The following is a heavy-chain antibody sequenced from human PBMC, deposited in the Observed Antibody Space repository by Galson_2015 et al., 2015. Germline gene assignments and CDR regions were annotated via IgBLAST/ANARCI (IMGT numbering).Heavy chain of an antibody. CDR2: LQPNSANT. V-gene: IGHV1-2*04. CDR1: GYTFTGHY. Sequence: SVKVSCKASGYTFTGHYLHWVRQAPGQGLEWMGWLQPNSANTNYAQNFQAWVTMTWDTSISTAYLEVSRLRSDDTAVYYCARQTADGYKLDFWGQGTLVTVSS. CDR3: ARQTADGYKLDF. D-gene: IGHD5-24*01. J-gene: IGHJ4*02.